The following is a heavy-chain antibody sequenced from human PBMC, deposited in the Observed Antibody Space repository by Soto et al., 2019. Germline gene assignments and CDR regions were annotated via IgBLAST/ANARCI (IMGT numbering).Heavy chain of an antibody. D-gene: IGHD3-16*02. CDR1: GFTINSYG. Sequence: QVQLVESGGGVIQHGRSLRLSCAASGFTINSYGMHWARQAPGKGLESVAVISYDGSDKYYADSVKGRFTISRDNSKNTLYLQMNSLRAEDSAVYYCYKDLDGLQGLVASSFCFDYWGQGTLVTVSS. J-gene: IGHJ4*02. CDR3: YKDLDGLQGLVASSFCFDY. CDR2: ISYDGSDK. V-gene: IGHV3-30*18.